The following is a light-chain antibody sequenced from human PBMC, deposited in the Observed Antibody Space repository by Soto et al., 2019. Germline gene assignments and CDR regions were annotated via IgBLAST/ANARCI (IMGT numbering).Light chain of an antibody. Sequence: DIQMTQSPSSLSASVGDRVSITCRASQGIGNYLAWYQQKSGKVPKLLIYAASTLQSGVPSRFSGSRSGTDFTLTISSLQPDEFATYYCQHFSTYPWTFGQGTKVDIK. V-gene: IGKV1-27*01. CDR1: QGIGNY. J-gene: IGKJ1*01. CDR3: QHFSTYPWT. CDR2: AAS.